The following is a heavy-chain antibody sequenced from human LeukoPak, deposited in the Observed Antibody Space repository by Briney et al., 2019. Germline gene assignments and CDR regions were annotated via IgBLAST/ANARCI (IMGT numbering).Heavy chain of an antibody. D-gene: IGHD2-15*01. Sequence: ASVMGSCKASGYTFTSYAMHWVRQAPGQRLEWMGWINAGNGNTKYSQKFQGRITITRDTSASTAYMELSSLRSEDTAVYYCARDRDVVVVAALDYWGQGTLVTVSS. CDR1: GYTFTSYA. J-gene: IGHJ4*02. V-gene: IGHV1-3*01. CDR2: INAGNGNT. CDR3: ARDRDVVVVAALDY.